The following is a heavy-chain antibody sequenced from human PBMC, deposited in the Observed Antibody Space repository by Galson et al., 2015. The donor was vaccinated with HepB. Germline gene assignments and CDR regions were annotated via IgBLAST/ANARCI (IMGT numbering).Heavy chain of an antibody. CDR3: ARGLLWFAELSTLGF. V-gene: IGHV1-3*01. D-gene: IGHD3-10*01. J-gene: IGHJ4*02. CDR2: INAGNGNT. Sequence: SVKVSCKASGYTFTSYAMHWVRQAPGQSLEWMGWINAGNGNTKYSQKFQGRVTITRDTSASAAYMELSSLRSEDTAVYYCARGLLWFAELSTLGFWGQGTVVTVSS. CDR1: GYTFTSYA.